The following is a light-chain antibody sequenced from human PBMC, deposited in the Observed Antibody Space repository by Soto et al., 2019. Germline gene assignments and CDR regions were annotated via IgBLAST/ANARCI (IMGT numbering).Light chain of an antibody. V-gene: IGKV1-39*01. CDR2: TAS. CDR3: EQSYIVPRT. CDR1: QTISTH. J-gene: IGKJ1*01. Sequence: DIQMTQSPSSLSASVGDRVTISCRSSQTISTHLKWYQQKPGRVPHLLIYTASTLQSGVPSRFSGSGSGTDVTLTISSLQPEDFATYYCEQSYIVPRTFGQGTKLDI.